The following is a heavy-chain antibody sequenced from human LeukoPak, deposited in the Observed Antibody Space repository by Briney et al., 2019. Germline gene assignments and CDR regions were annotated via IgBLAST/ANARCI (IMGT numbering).Heavy chain of an antibody. J-gene: IGHJ3*01. CDR1: GFTFSSYG. D-gene: IGHD3-3*01. CDR3: VKDGEWTFDV. V-gene: IGHV3-30*02. CDR2: IGQDGTTK. Sequence: GGSLRLSCAASGFTFSSYGMHWVRQAPGKGLEWVAFIGQDGTTKYYVDSVKGRFTIPGDNPKKMAYLQMNNPRAEDTAIYYCVKDGEWTFDVWGQGTMVTVS.